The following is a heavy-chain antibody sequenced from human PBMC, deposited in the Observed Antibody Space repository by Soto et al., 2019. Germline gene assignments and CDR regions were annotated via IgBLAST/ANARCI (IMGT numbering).Heavy chain of an antibody. CDR2: ISYDGNNK. CDR3: AKAVDISVRGVPPSDY. CDR1: GFTFNRFG. J-gene: IGHJ4*02. Sequence: GGSLRLSCAASGFTFNRFGMHWVRQAPGKGLEWVAVISYDGNNKYYADSVKGRFTISRDNSQDTLYLQMNSLRPEDTAMYYCAKAVDISVRGVPPSDYWGQGTLVTVSS. V-gene: IGHV3-30*18. D-gene: IGHD3-10*02.